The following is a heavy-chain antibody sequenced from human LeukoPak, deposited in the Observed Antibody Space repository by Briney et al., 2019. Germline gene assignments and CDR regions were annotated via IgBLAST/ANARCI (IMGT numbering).Heavy chain of an antibody. CDR1: GGSISSYY. CDR3: ARAFPYYYDSSGYSTYYYYYYYMDV. J-gene: IGHJ6*03. D-gene: IGHD3-22*01. Sequence: SETLSLTCTVSGGSISSYYWSWIRQPAGKGLEWIGRIYTSGSTNYNPSLKSRVTIPVDKSKNQFSLKLSSVTAADTAVYYCARAFPYYYDSSGYSTYYYYYYYMDVWGKGTTVTVSS. V-gene: IGHV4-4*07. CDR2: IYTSGST.